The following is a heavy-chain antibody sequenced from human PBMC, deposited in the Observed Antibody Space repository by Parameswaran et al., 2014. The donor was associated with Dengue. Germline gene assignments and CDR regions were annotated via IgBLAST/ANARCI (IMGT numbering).Heavy chain of an antibody. J-gene: IGHJ4*02. CDR3: ARESLGSGWDPFDF. D-gene: IGHD6-19*01. Sequence: WVRQAPGQGLQWMGRINPINGDTQLAEKFQGRVTLTRDTAITTVYMELTSLRSDDTAVYYCARESLGSGWDPFDFWGQGTLVTVSS. V-gene: IGHV1-2*06. CDR2: INPINGDT.